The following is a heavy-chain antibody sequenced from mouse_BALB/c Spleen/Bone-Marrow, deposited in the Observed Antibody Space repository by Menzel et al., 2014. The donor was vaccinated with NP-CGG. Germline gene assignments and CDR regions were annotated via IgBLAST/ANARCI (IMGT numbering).Heavy chain of an antibody. V-gene: IGHV14-3*02. CDR1: GFNIKDTY. CDR3: ARYYYGSSLFDY. D-gene: IGHD1-1*01. CDR2: IDPANGNT. J-gene: IGHJ2*01. Sequence: EVKLMESGAELVKPGASVKLSCTASGFNIKDTYMHWVKHRPEQGLEWIGRIDPANGNTKYDPKFQGKATITADTSSNTAYLQLSSLTSEDTAVYYCARYYYGSSLFDYWGQGTTLTVSS.